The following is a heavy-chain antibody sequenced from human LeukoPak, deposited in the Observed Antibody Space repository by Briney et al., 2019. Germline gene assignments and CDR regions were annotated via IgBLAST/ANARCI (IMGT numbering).Heavy chain of an antibody. CDR2: ISAYNGNT. V-gene: IGHV1-18*01. D-gene: IGHD6-13*01. CDR3: ARDFFAAAGTRNHYYYYYMDV. Sequence: GGSLRLSCAASGFTFTSYGISWVRQAPGQGLEWMGWISAYNGNTNYAQKLQGRVTMTTDTSTSTAYMELRSLRSDDTAVYYCARDFFAAAGTRNHYYYYYMDVWGKGTTVTVSS. CDR1: GFTFTSYG. J-gene: IGHJ6*03.